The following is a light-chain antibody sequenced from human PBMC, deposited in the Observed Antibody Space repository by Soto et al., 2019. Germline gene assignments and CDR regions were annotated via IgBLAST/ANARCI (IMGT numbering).Light chain of an antibody. CDR3: QQYGSSLS. V-gene: IGKV3-20*01. Sequence: EIVLTQSPGTLSLSPGERATLSCRASQSVSRSYFAGYQQKPGQVTRLLIYGASNRATGILDRFSSSGSRTDFTLTISRLESTDLALYYCQQYGSSLSCCGRTKVEI. CDR1: QSVSRSY. J-gene: IGKJ4*01. CDR2: GAS.